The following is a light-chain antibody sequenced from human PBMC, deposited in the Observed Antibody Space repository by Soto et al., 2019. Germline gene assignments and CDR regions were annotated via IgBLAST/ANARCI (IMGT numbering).Light chain of an antibody. Sequence: EIVLTQSPGTLSLSPGERATLSCRASQSVSNNYLAWYQQKPGQAPRLLIYDASNRATDIPGRFSGSGSGTDFTLTISSLEPEDAAVYYCQQRSNWPPITFGQGTRLEIK. J-gene: IGKJ5*01. CDR1: QSVSNNY. CDR2: DAS. CDR3: QQRSNWPPIT. V-gene: IGKV3D-20*02.